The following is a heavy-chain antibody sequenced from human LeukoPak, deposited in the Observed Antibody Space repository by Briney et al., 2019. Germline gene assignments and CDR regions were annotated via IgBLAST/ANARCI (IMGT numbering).Heavy chain of an antibody. Sequence: PGGSLRLSCVASGFTFSSYSMNWVRQAPGKGLEWVSSISSSSTYMFYGDLMKGRFTISRDNAKSSLYLQMNSLRAEDTAVYYCARDRSGSYPETYGMDVWGQGTTVTVSS. CDR3: ARDRSGSYPETYGMDV. CDR2: ISSSSTYM. J-gene: IGHJ6*02. CDR1: GFTFSSYS. V-gene: IGHV3-21*01. D-gene: IGHD1-26*01.